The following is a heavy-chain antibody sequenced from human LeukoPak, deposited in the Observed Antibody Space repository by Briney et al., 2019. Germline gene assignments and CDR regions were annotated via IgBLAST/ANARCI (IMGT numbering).Heavy chain of an antibody. V-gene: IGHV4-31*03. D-gene: IGHD3-10*01. CDR2: IYYSGST. J-gene: IGHJ5*02. CDR3: ARVSPRGWFDP. Sequence: SETLSLTCTVSGGSISSGGYYWSWIRQHPGKGLEWIRYIYYSGSTYYNPSLKSRVTISVDTSKNQFSLKLGSVTAADTAVYYCARVSPRGWFDPWGQGTLVTVSS. CDR1: GGSISSGGYY.